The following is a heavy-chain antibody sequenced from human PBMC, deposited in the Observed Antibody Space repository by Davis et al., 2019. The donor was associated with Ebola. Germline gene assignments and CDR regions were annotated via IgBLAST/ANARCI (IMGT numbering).Heavy chain of an antibody. CDR2: INHSGIT. Sequence: MPGGSLRLSCAVYGGSFSGYYWSWIRQPPGKGLEWIGEINHSGITNYNPSLKSRVTISVDTSKNQFSLKLSSVTAADTAVYYCAQEQQLVWFDPWGQGTLVTVSS. D-gene: IGHD6-13*01. CDR3: AQEQQLVWFDP. J-gene: IGHJ5*02. CDR1: GGSFSGYY. V-gene: IGHV4-34*01.